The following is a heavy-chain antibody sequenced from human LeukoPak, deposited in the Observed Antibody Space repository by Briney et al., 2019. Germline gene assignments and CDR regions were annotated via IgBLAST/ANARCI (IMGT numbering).Heavy chain of an antibody. CDR2: IKQDGSEK. D-gene: IGHD5-12*01. V-gene: IGHV3-7*01. Sequence: GGSLRLSCAASGFTFSSYWMSWVRQAPGKGLEWVANIKQDGSEKYYVDSVKGRFTISRDNAKNSLYLQMNSQRAEDTAVYYCARAPSGGSGYEPLYYYGMDVWGQGTTVTVSS. J-gene: IGHJ6*02. CDR3: ARAPSGGSGYEPLYYYGMDV. CDR1: GFTFSSYW.